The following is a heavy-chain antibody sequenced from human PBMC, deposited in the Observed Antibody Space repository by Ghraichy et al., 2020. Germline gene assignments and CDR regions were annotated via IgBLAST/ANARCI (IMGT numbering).Heavy chain of an antibody. J-gene: IGHJ4*02. Sequence: GSLRLSCAASGFTFSSYGMHWVRQAPGKGLEWVAVISYDGSNKYYADSVKGRFTISRDNSKNTLYLQMNSLRAEDTAVYYCAGGGSPSWMAPHWGQGTLVTVSS. CDR1: GFTFSSYG. CDR3: AGGGSPSWMAPH. V-gene: IGHV3-30*03. D-gene: IGHD5-12*01. CDR2: ISYDGSNK.